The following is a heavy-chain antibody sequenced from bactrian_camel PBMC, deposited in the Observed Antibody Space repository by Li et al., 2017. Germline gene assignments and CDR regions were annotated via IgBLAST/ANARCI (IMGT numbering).Heavy chain of an antibody. CDR2: ISGDGST. V-gene: IGHV3S66*01. D-gene: IGHD2*01. Sequence: VQLVESGGGSVQTGGSLSLSCKPSFFILDDFDMMWYRQAPGNECELVSSISGDGSTYYTDAVKGRFTISHDNAKNTLYLQMNSLKPEDTAVYFCGADCADIVIVTTAINPLYTYEGQGTQVTVS. CDR1: FFILDDFD. J-gene: IGHJ4*01.